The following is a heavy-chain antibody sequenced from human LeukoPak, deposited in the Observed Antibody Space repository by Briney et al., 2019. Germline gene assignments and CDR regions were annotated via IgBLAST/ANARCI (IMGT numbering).Heavy chain of an antibody. CDR1: GFTFSSYS. Sequence: GGSLRLSCAASGFTFSSYSMNWVRQAPGKGLEWVSSISSSSTYIYYADSVKGRFTISRDNAKNSLYLQMNSLRAEDTAVYYCARGRYGDYGFDYWGQGTLVTVSS. CDR2: ISSSSTYI. CDR3: ARGRYGDYGFDY. V-gene: IGHV3-21*01. J-gene: IGHJ4*02. D-gene: IGHD4-17*01.